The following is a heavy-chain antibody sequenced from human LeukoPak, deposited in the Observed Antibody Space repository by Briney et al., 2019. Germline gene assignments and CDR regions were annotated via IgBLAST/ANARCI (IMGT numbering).Heavy chain of an antibody. V-gene: IGHV6-1*01. Sequence: SQTLSLTCAISGDSVSSNSAAWNWIRQSPSRGLEWLGRTYHRSRWYNDYAVSVTGRITINPDTSKNQFSLQLNSVTPEDTAVYYCARTIGGAGTVGGFYYWGQGTLVTVSS. CDR2: TYHRSRWYN. D-gene: IGHD6-13*01. CDR3: ARTIGGAGTVGGFYY. CDR1: GDSVSSNSAA. J-gene: IGHJ4*02.